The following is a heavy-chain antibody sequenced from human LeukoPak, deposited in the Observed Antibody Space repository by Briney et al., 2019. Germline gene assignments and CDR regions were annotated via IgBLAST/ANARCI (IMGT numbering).Heavy chain of an antibody. CDR1: GFTFSSYA. J-gene: IGHJ4*02. D-gene: IGHD7-27*01. Sequence: GRSLRPSCAASGFTFSSYAMHWVRQAPGKGLEWVAVISYDGSNKYYADSVKGRFTISRDNSKNTLYLQMNSLRAEDTAVYYCARDSDWGSLDYWGQGTLVTDSS. V-gene: IGHV3-30*04. CDR2: ISYDGSNK. CDR3: ARDSDWGSLDY.